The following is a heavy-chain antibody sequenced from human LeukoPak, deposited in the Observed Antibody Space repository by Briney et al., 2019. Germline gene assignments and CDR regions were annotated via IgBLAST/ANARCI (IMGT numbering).Heavy chain of an antibody. CDR2: INPADSHI. Sequence: GESLKISCKGSGYDFAAYWIAWVRQMPGKGLEWMGNINPADSHITYSPSFQGQVTISVDKSISTAYLQWSSLKASDSAMYYCARHYSYAWFGYWGQGSLVTVPS. D-gene: IGHD3-16*01. V-gene: IGHV5-51*01. CDR1: GYDFAAYW. CDR3: ARHYSYAWFGY. J-gene: IGHJ4*02.